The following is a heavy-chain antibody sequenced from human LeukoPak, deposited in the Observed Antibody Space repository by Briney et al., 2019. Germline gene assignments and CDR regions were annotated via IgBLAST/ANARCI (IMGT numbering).Heavy chain of an antibody. Sequence: PSETLSLTCTVSGGSISSHYWIWIRQSPEKGLEWIGDISSSGSTGYNPSLRSRVTISLDTSKNQFSLNLSSVTAADTAVYYCARGALRGFCAFFYMDVWGKGTTVTVSS. J-gene: IGHJ6*03. CDR3: ARGALRGFCAFFYMDV. CDR2: ISSSGST. V-gene: IGHV4-59*11. D-gene: IGHD3-16*01. CDR1: GGSISSHY.